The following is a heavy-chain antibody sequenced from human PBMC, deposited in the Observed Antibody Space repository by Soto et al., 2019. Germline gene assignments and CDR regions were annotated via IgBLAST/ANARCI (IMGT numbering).Heavy chain of an antibody. CDR2: ISGSGGST. Sequence: EVQLLESGGGLVQPGGSLRLSCAVSGFTFSSYAMTWVRQAPAQGLEWVSGISGSGGSTFYADSVKGRFTISRDSSKNTLYLQMDSLRAEDTAVYYCAKKTDSSSPWGALDIWGQGTMVSVSS. CDR1: GFTFSSYA. CDR3: AKKTDSSSPWGALDI. V-gene: IGHV3-23*01. D-gene: IGHD6-6*01. J-gene: IGHJ3*02.